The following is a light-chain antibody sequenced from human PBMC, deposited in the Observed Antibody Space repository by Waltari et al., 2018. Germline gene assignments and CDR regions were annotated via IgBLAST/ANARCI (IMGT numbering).Light chain of an antibody. CDR2: WAS. CDR1: QSVLNRANNENY. V-gene: IGKV4-1*01. CDR3: QQYYSPPLT. J-gene: IGKJ4*01. Sequence: DIVMTQSPDPLAVSLGERAAINCKSSQSVLNRANNENYLTWYQKKPGQPPKLLIYWASTRESGVPDRFSGSGSGTDFTLTISSLQAEDVAVYYCQQYYSPPLTFGGGTKVEIK.